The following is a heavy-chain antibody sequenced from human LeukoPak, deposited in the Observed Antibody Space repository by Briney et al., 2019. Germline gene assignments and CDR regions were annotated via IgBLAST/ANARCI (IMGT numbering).Heavy chain of an antibody. CDR1: GGSISSYY. J-gene: IGHJ4*02. CDR3: ARGYGSYLDY. Sequence: ASEILSLTCTVSGGSISSYYWSWIRQPPGKGLEWIGYIYYSGSTNYNPSLKSRVTISVDTSKNQFSLKLSSVTAADTAVYYCARGYGSYLDYWGQGTLVTVSS. CDR2: IYYSGST. V-gene: IGHV4-59*01. D-gene: IGHD1-26*01.